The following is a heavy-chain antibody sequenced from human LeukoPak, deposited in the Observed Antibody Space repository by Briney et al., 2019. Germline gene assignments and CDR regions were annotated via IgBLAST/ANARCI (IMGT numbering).Heavy chain of an antibody. D-gene: IGHD3-22*01. CDR2: ISSSSSTI. Sequence: GRSLRLSCAASGFTFSACPMNWVRQAPGKGLEWVSYISSSSSTIYYADSVKGRFTISRDNAKNSLYLQMNSLRAEDTAVYYCARDLTMIVVPWGQGTLVTVSS. CDR3: ARDLTMIVVP. CDR1: GFTFSACP. V-gene: IGHV3-48*04. J-gene: IGHJ4*02.